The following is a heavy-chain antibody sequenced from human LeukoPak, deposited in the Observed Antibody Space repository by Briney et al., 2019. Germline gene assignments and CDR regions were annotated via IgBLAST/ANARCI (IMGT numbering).Heavy chain of an antibody. J-gene: IGHJ4*02. D-gene: IGHD6-19*01. CDR1: GYSFTSYW. V-gene: IGHV5-51*01. Sequence: GESLKISCKGSGYSFTSYWIGWVGQMPGKGLEWMRIIYPGDSDTRYSPSFQGQVTISAAKSISTAYLQWGSLKASDTAMDYCARQEAVAPDYWGQGTLVTVSS. CDR2: IYPGDSDT. CDR3: ARQEAVAPDY.